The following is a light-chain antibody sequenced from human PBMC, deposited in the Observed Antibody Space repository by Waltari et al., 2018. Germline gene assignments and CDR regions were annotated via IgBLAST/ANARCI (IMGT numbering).Light chain of an antibody. CDR3: SSYISSSTLEL. CDR1: SSDVGAYNY. Sequence: QSALTQPASVSGSPGQSITISCTGTSSDVGAYNYVSWYQQHPGKAPKLMIFDVRNRFSGSKSGNTASLTISGLQAEDEAGYYCSSYISSSTLELFGGGTSLTVL. CDR2: DVR. V-gene: IGLV2-14*03. J-gene: IGLJ2*01.